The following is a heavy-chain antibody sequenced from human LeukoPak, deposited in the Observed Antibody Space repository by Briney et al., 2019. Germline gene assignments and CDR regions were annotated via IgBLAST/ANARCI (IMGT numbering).Heavy chain of an antibody. V-gene: IGHV4-31*03. CDR1: GGSISSGNNY. Sequence: SETLSLTCTVSGGSISSGNNYWIWIRHHPGKGLEWIGYIHHSGRTHYNPSLRSRLTVSVDTSKNQFSLKLSSVTAADTAVYYCARGAEAPGSFDIWGQGTMVTVSS. D-gene: IGHD1-14*01. CDR2: IHHSGRT. CDR3: ARGAEAPGSFDI. J-gene: IGHJ3*02.